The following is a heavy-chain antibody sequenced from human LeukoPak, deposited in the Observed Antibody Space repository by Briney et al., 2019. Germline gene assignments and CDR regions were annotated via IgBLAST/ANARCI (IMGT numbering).Heavy chain of an antibody. CDR2: FDPEDGET. D-gene: IGHD6-13*01. V-gene: IGHV1-24*01. J-gene: IGHJ4*02. CDR3: ATDRWIAAAPRD. CDR1: GYTVTELS. Sequence: GASVKVSCKVSGYTVTELSMHRVRQAPGKGLEWMGGFDPEDGETIYAQKFQGRVTMTEDTSTDTAYMELSSLRSEDTAVYYCATDRWIAAAPRDWGQGTLVTVSS.